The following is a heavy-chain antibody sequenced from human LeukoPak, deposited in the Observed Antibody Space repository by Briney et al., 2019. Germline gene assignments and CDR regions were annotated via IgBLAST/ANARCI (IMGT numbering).Heavy chain of an antibody. V-gene: IGHV3-53*01. CDR2: ISSGGNT. Sequence: GGSLRLSCAASGLAVSSIYMTWVRQAPGKGLEWVSVISSGGNTNYADSVKGRFTISRDNSKNTVFLQMNSLRAEDTAVYYCARGGSGYALNWFDPWGQGTLVTVSS. J-gene: IGHJ5*02. D-gene: IGHD5-12*01. CDR1: GLAVSSIY. CDR3: ARGGSGYALNWFDP.